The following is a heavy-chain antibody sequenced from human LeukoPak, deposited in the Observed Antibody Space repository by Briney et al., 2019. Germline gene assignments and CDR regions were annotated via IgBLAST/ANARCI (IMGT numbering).Heavy chain of an antibody. CDR2: ISGSGGTT. CDR3: AKDVKTLDAFDI. CDR1: GFTFYSYG. V-gene: IGHV3-23*01. J-gene: IGHJ3*02. Sequence: GGSLRLSCAASGFTFYSYGMSWVRQAPGKGLEWVSGISGSGGTTYYADSVKGRFAITRDNSRNTVYLQMNSLRAEDTAVYYCAKDVKTLDAFDIWGRGTMVAVSS.